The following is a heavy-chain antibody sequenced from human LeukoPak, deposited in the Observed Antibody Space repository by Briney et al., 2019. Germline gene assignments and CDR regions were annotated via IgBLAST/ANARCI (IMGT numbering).Heavy chain of an antibody. J-gene: IGHJ4*02. CDR1: GYAFTTYD. D-gene: IGHD3-22*01. CDR2: MNPKSGNA. V-gene: IGHV1-8*02. CDR3: ARTPMFYYDSSGYERRSPQDY. Sequence: ASVKVSCKASGYAFTTYDINWVRQATGQGLEWMGWMNPKSGNAGYAQKFQGRVTTTRNIPISTAYMELSSLRSEDTAVYYCARTPMFYYDSSGYERRSPQDYWGQGTLVTVSS.